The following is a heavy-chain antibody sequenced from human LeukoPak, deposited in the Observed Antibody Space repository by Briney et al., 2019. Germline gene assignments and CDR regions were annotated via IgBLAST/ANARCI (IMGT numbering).Heavy chain of an antibody. Sequence: GGSLRLSCAASGFTFSSYSMNWVRQAPGKGLEWVSSISSSSSYIYYADSVKGRFTISRDNAKNSLYLQMNSLRAEDTAAYYCARDIAAAGGLGYWGQGTLVTVSS. CDR3: ARDIAAAGGLGY. J-gene: IGHJ4*02. CDR2: ISSSSSYI. CDR1: GFTFSSYS. V-gene: IGHV3-21*01. D-gene: IGHD6-13*01.